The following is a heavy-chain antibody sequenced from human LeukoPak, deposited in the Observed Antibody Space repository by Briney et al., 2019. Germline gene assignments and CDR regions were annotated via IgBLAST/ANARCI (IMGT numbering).Heavy chain of an antibody. V-gene: IGHV1-2*02. CDR2: INPNSGGT. D-gene: IGHD2-2*03. CDR3: ARDWMSNDAFDI. J-gene: IGHJ3*02. Sequence: ASVKVSCKASGYTFTGYYMHWVRQAPGQGLEWMGWINPNSGGTNYAQKFQGRVTMTRDTSISTAYMELSRLRSDDTAVYYCARDWMSNDAFDIWGQGTMVTVSS. CDR1: GYTFTGYY.